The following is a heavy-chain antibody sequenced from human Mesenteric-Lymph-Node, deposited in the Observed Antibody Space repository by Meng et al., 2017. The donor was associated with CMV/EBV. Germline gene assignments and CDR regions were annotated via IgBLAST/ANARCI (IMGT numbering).Heavy chain of an antibody. Sequence: GGSLRLSCAASGFSFSTYWMSWVRQAPGKGLEWVANIKQDGSEKSYVDSVKGRFTISRDNAKNSLYLQMNSLRAEDTAVYYCAGVRPSIVGRPTAGFDPWGQGTLVTVSS. J-gene: IGHJ5*02. CDR1: GFSFSTYW. CDR3: AGVRPSIVGRPTAGFDP. D-gene: IGHD6-6*01. V-gene: IGHV3-7*01. CDR2: IKQDGSEK.